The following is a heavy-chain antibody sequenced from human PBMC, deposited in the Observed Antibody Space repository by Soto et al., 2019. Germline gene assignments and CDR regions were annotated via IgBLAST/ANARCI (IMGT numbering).Heavy chain of an antibody. CDR1: GFTFSSYG. CDR2: IWYDGSNK. J-gene: IGHJ2*01. D-gene: IGHD3-10*01. V-gene: IGHV3-33*01. CDR3: AREGAPYYGGYFDL. Sequence: QVQLVESGGGVVQPGWSLRLSCAASGFTFSSYGMHWVRQAPGKGLEWVAVIWYDGSNKYYADSVKGRFTISRDNSKNTLYLQMNSLRAEDTAVYYCAREGAPYYGGYFDLWGRGTLVTVSS.